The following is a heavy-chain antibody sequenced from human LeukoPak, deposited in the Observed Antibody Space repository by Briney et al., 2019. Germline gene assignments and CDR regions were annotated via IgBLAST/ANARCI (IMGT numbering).Heavy chain of an antibody. CDR2: ISGSGGST. D-gene: IGHD3-10*01. Sequence: GGSLRLSCAASGFTFSSYGMSWLRQAPGKGLEWVSAISGSGGSTYYADSVKGRFTISTDNSKTTLYLQMNSLRAEDTAVYYCAKLGLVYGSGAKFDYWGQGTLVTVSS. CDR1: GFTFSSYG. V-gene: IGHV3-23*01. CDR3: AKLGLVYGSGAKFDY. J-gene: IGHJ4*02.